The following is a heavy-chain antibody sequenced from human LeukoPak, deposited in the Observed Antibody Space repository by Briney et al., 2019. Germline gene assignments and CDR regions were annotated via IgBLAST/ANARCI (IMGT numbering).Heavy chain of an antibody. D-gene: IGHD5-24*01. J-gene: IGHJ3*02. CDR1: GFTFSSYE. CDR2: ISSSGSTI. Sequence: GGSLRLSCAASGFTFSSYEMNWVRQAPGKGLEWVSYISSSGSTIYYADSVKGRFTISRDNANNSLYLQMNSLRAEDTAVYYCARDRQRWLQSPNDAFDIWGQGTMATVSS. CDR3: ARDRQRWLQSPNDAFDI. V-gene: IGHV3-48*03.